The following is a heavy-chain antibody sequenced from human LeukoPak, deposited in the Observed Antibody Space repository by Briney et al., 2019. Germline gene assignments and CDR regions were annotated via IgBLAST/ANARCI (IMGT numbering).Heavy chain of an antibody. V-gene: IGHV4-34*01. CDR2: INHSGST. CDR3: ARHGYPDIAVAGTGF. CDR1: GGSLNNYS. J-gene: IGHJ4*02. D-gene: IGHD6-19*01. Sequence: PSETLSLTCAVYGGSLNNYSWSWIRQPPGKGREWIGEINHSGSTKYNPSLKSRVTISIDTSKNYFSVKLSSVTAADTAVYYCARHGYPDIAVAGTGFWGQGTLVTVSS.